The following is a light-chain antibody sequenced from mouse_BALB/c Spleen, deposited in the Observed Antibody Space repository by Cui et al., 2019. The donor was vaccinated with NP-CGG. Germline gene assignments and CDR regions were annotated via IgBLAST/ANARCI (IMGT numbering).Light chain of an antibody. CDR1: TGAVTTSNY. Sequence: QAVVTQETVLTTSPGEKVTLTCRSSTGAVTTSNYANWVQEKPDHLFTGLVGGTNNRAPGVPARFSGSLIGDKAALIITGAQTEDEAIYFCALWYSNHWVFGGGTKLTVL. J-gene: IGLJ1*01. CDR2: GTN. V-gene: IGLV1*01. CDR3: ALWYSNHWV.